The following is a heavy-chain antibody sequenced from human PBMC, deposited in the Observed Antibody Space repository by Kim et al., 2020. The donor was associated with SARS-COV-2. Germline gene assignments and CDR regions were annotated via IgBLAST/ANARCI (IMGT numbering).Heavy chain of an antibody. Sequence: SETLSLTCTVSGASNSTDYWSWLRQPPGKGLEWIAYIYNSGSTNYNSSLKGRVSTSIDTSKNQFFLNLNSVTAADTAVDYCARVVLGFFDVWGKGTTGTV. CDR1: GASNSTDY. CDR3: ARVVLGFFDV. J-gene: IGHJ6*03. V-gene: IGHV4-59*01. D-gene: IGHD3-10*01. CDR2: IYNSGST.